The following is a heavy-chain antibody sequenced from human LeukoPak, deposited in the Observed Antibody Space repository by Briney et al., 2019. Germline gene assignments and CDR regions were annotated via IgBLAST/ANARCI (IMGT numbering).Heavy chain of an antibody. CDR2: IKEDGSEK. CDR3: ATLARETSGWFWYFDL. D-gene: IGHD6-19*01. J-gene: IGHJ2*01. CDR1: GFTFSSYW. Sequence: GGSLGLSCAVSGFTFSSYWMSWVRQAPGKGLEWVANIKEDGSEKYYVDPVKGRFTISRDSAKNSLYLQMNSLRAEDTAVYYCATLARETSGWFWYFDLWGRGTLVTVSS. V-gene: IGHV3-7*05.